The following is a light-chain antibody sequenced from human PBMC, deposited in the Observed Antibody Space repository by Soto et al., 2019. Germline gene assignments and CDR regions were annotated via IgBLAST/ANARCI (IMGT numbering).Light chain of an antibody. Sequence: DVQMTPSPSTLSASVVGRVTITCRASQSIINWLAWYQQKPGKAPKLLIYAASSLQSGVPSRFSGSGSGADFTLTISSLQPEDFATYYCQESYSTPSVTFGPGTKVDI. CDR3: QESYSTPSVT. CDR1: QSIINW. J-gene: IGKJ3*01. V-gene: IGKV1-39*01. CDR2: AAS.